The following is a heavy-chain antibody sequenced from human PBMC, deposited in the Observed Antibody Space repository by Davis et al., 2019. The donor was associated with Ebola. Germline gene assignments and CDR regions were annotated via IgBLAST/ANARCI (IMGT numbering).Heavy chain of an antibody. CDR1: GYTFKNFA. Sequence: AASVKVSCKASGYTFKNFALMWVRQAPGQGLEWMGWINTNTGNPTYAQGFTGRFVFSLDTSVSTAYLQISSLKAEDTAVYYCARGDYDIFTGYYSNWGQGTLVTVSS. CDR2: INTNTGNP. CDR3: ARGDYDIFTGYYSN. J-gene: IGHJ4*02. D-gene: IGHD3-9*01. V-gene: IGHV7-4-1*02.